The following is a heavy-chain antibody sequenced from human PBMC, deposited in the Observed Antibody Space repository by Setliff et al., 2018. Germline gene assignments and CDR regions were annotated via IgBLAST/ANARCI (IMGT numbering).Heavy chain of an antibody. CDR2: ISSSGDTM. Sequence: GGSLRLSCAASGFTFSDYSMNWVRQALGKGLEWVSDISSSGDTMNYADSVKGRFTISRDNAKNSLHLQMNSLRAEDTAVYYCARGHTSMAPWGQGTLVTVSS. D-gene: IGHD5-18*01. V-gene: IGHV3-48*04. CDR3: ARGHTSMAP. J-gene: IGHJ5*02. CDR1: GFTFSDYS.